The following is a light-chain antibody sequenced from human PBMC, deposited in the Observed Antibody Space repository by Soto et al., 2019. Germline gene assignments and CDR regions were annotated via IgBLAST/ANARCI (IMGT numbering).Light chain of an antibody. Sequence: ETVLTQSPGTLYLSPGERVTLSCRASQPVSSSYLGWYRQKPGQAPRLVIFGTSIRATGIPDRFSGSGSGKEFNLTINMLEPEDFAVYYCHQYANSPKTFGQGTRVAIK. V-gene: IGKV3-20*01. CDR1: QPVSSSY. CDR3: HQYANSPKT. CDR2: GTS. J-gene: IGKJ1*01.